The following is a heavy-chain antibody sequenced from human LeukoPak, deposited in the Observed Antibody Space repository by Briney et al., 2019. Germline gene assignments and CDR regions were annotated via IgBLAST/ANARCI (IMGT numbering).Heavy chain of an antibody. CDR3: ARDPMTYDYDSSEY. J-gene: IGHJ4*02. Sequence: SETLSLTCTVSGGSISSSSYYWGWIRQPPGKGLEWIGSIYYSGSTYYNPSLKSRVTISVDTSKNQFSLKLSSVTAADTAVYYCARDPMTYDYDSSEYWGQGTLVTVSS. CDR1: GGSISSSSYY. CDR2: IYYSGST. D-gene: IGHD3-22*01. V-gene: IGHV4-39*07.